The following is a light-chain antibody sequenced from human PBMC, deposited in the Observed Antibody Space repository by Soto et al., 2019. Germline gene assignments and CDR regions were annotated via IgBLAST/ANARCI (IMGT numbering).Light chain of an antibody. CDR1: QSVSSSY. Sequence: EIVLTQSPGTLSLSPGERATLSCRASQSVSSSYLAWYQQKPGQAPRLLLYGASNRATGIPDRFSGSGSGTAFTLSISRLEPEDFAVYYCQQYGNSPWTFGQGTKVE. J-gene: IGKJ1*01. CDR3: QQYGNSPWT. CDR2: GAS. V-gene: IGKV3-20*01.